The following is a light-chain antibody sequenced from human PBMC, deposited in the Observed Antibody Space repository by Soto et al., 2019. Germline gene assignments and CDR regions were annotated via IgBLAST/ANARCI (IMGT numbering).Light chain of an antibody. CDR3: MQSLQTPYT. CDR1: QSLLSSNGYTY. CDR2: LGS. V-gene: IGKV2-28*01. Sequence: DIVMTQSPLYLPVTPGEPASISCRSSQSLLSSNGYTYFDWYVQKPGQSPQVLIYLGSNRASGVPDRFSGSVSGTDFTRKISRVETEDVGVYYCMQSLQTPYTFGQGTKLDIK. J-gene: IGKJ2*01.